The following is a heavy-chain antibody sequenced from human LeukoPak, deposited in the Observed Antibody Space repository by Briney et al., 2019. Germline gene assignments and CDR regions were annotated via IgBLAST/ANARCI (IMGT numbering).Heavy chain of an antibody. D-gene: IGHD1-26*01. J-gene: IGHJ1*01. Sequence: PSETLSLTCSVSGGSISDSTMSMSYYWGWIRQPPGRGLEWIGSIYYNGKNYYKSSLKRRVTISVDTSKNQLSVKLKSVTAADTAVYYCARHVVGARGAEYLDHWGQGTLVTVSS. CDR1: GGSISDSTMSMSYY. CDR3: ARHVVGARGAEYLDH. CDR2: IYYNGKN. V-gene: IGHV4-39*01.